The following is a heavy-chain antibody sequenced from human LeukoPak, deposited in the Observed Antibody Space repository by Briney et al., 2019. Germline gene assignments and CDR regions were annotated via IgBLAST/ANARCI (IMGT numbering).Heavy chain of an antibody. CDR2: INTNTGNP. D-gene: IGHD6-13*01. V-gene: IGHV7-4-1*02. J-gene: IGHJ4*02. CDR3: ARDKGSSWYRYFDY. CDR1: GYTFTSYA. Sequence: ASVKVSCTASGYTFTSYAMNWVRQAPGQGLEWMGWINTNTGNPTYAQGFTGRFVFSLDTSVSTAYLQISSLKAEDTAAYYCARDKGSSWYRYFDYWGQGTLVTVSS.